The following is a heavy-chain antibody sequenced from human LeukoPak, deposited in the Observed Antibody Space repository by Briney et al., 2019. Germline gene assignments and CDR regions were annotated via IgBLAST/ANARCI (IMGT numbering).Heavy chain of an antibody. V-gene: IGHV4-4*02. D-gene: IGHD3-22*01. CDR2: IYHTGNT. CDR1: GGSIRSSNW. Sequence: SETLSLTCAVSGGSIRSSNWWSWARQPPGNGLELIGEIYHTGNTNYNPSLKSRVTISVDKSKNQFSLKLSSVTAADTAVYYCATETYYDSSGPHFDYWGQGTLVTVSS. CDR3: ATETYYDSSGPHFDY. J-gene: IGHJ4*02.